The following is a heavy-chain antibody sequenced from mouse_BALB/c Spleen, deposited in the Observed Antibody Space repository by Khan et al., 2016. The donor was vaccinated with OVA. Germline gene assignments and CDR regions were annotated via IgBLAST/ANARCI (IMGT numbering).Heavy chain of an antibody. J-gene: IGHJ3*01. Sequence: EVELVESGGDLVKPGESLKLSCAATGFTFSTDGMSRGSRKPEKKKVGGATVSTGSSYTYYPESVKGRFTISRDNAKNTLYLQMNSVNTEDTAMFYCPSHVYYYDSEEFDYWGPGTLVTVSA. CDR1: GFTFSTDG. CDR2: VSTGSSYT. D-gene: IGHD1-1*01. V-gene: IGHV5-6*01. CDR3: PSHVYYYDSEEFDY.